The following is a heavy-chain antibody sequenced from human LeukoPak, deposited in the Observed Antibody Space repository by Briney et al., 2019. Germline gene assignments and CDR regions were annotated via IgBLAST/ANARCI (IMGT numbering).Heavy chain of an antibody. CDR1: GGTFSSYA. D-gene: IGHD4-17*01. Sequence: SVKVSYKASGGTFSSYAISWVRQAPGQGLEWMGRIIPILGIANYAQKFQGRVTITADKSTSTAYMELSSLRSEDTAVFYCARELPDYGDYGFDYWGQGTLVTVSS. CDR2: IIPILGIA. J-gene: IGHJ4*02. V-gene: IGHV1-69*04. CDR3: ARELPDYGDYGFDY.